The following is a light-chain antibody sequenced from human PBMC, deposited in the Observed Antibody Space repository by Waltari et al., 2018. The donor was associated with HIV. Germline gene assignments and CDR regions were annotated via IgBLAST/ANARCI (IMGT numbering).Light chain of an antibody. CDR2: GAA. Sequence: EIVLTQSPGTLSLSPGERATLSYRASHSVSSKYLAWYQQKFGKAPRLLIYGAASRATAIPDMFSGSGSGTDFTLTISRLEPEDIAVYYCQQYGSLPWTFGQGTNVEIK. V-gene: IGKV3-20*01. CDR1: HSVSSKY. J-gene: IGKJ1*01. CDR3: QQYGSLPWT.